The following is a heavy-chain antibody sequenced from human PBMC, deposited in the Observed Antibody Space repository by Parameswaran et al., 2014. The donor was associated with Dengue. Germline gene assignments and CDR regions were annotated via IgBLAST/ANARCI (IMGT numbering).Heavy chain of an antibody. J-gene: IGHJ5*02. D-gene: IGHD2-2*01. CDR3: ARGDIVVVPAAWPFFGWFDP. Sequence: WVRQAPGQRLEWMGWINAGNGNTKYSQKFQGRVTITRDTSASTAYMELSSLRSEDTAVYYCARGDIVVVPAAWPFFGWFDPWGQGTLVTVSS. V-gene: IGHV1-3*01. CDR2: INAGNGNT.